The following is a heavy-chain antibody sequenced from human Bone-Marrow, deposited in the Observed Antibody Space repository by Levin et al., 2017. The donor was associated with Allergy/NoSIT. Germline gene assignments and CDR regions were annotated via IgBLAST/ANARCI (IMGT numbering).Heavy chain of an antibody. D-gene: IGHD3-16*01. CDR2: IKSKNDGGAA. V-gene: IGHV3-15*01. J-gene: IGHJ4*02. CDR1: GFTFSTAW. CDR3: TTGFRGGEAY. Sequence: GGSLRLSCAMSGFTFSTAWMSWVRQAPGKGLEWVGRIKSKNDGGAADYATPVKGRFIISRDDSKNTLYLQMNSLQVEDTAVYHCTTGFRGGEAYWGQGTLVTVSS.